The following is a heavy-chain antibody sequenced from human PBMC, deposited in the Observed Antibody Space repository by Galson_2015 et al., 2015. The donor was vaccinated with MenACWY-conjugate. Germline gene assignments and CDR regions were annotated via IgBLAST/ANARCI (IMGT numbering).Heavy chain of an antibody. V-gene: IGHV2-5*02. CDR1: GFSLSTNKMG. D-gene: IGHD7-27*01. CDR2: IYWDDEK. Sequence: PALVKPTQPLTLTCTFSGFSLSTNKMGMGWIRQPPGKALEWLALIYWDDEKHYNPSLKSRLTITKDTSKNQVVLTLTNMDPVDTGTYYCAHRRHWGLREKPDAFDVWGQGTLVTVSS. J-gene: IGHJ3*01. CDR3: AHRRHWGLREKPDAFDV.